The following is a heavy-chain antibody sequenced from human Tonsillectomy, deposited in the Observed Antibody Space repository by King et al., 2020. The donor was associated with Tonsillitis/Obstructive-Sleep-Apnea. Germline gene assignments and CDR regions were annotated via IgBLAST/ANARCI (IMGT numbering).Heavy chain of an antibody. CDR2: INHSGST. CDR1: GGSFSGYY. D-gene: IGHD3-3*01. J-gene: IGHJ5*02. Sequence: HVQLQQWGAGLLKPSETLSLTCAVYGGSFSGYYWNWIRQPPGKGLEWIGEINHSGSTNYNPSLKSRVTMSVDTSKNQFPLKVNSVTAADTAVYYCARDEWPQGFDPWGQGTLVTVSS. V-gene: IGHV4-34*01. CDR3: ARDEWPQGFDP.